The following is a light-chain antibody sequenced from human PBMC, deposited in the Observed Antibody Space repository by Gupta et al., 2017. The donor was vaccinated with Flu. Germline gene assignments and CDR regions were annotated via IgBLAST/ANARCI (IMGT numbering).Light chain of an antibody. Sequence: SVTISWTGPACDVGHNKRVSWYRQPPGTAPILMIYEVNNRPAGVPDRFSGSKSGTTASLTISGLQAEDEADYYCSSYTISGILVFGGGTKLTVL. V-gene: IGLV2-18*02. J-gene: IGLJ3*02. CDR3: SSYTISGILV. CDR2: EVN. CDR1: ACDVGHNKR.